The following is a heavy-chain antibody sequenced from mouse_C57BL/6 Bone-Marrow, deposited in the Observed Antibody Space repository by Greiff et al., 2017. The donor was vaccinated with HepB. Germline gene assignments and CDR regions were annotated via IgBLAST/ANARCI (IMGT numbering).Heavy chain of an antibody. CDR2: IDPSDSYT. CDR1: GYTFTSYW. V-gene: IGHV1-50*01. CDR3: ARSGEFFSIYYYGSSYVDY. D-gene: IGHD1-1*01. Sequence: QVQLQQPGAELVKPGASVKLSCKASGYTFTSYWMQWVKQRPGQGLEWIGEIDPSDSYTNYNQKFKGKATLTVDTSSSTAYMQLSSLTSEDSAVYYCARSGEFFSIYYYGSSYVDYWGQGTPLTVSS. J-gene: IGHJ2*01.